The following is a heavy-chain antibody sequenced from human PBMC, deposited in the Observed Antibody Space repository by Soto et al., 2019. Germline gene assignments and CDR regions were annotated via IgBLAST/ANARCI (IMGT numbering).Heavy chain of an antibody. Sequence: SETLSLTCTVSGGSISSGTYYWGWFRQPPGKGLEWIGSIYYDGSTYFHPSLKSRVTISVDTSNNQFSLRLSSVTAADTAVYYCARSIVVPGTVFDRWGQGTLVTVSS. CDR2: IYYDGST. J-gene: IGHJ5*02. CDR1: GGSISSGTYY. V-gene: IGHV4-39*01. D-gene: IGHD6-19*01. CDR3: ARSIVVPGTVFDR.